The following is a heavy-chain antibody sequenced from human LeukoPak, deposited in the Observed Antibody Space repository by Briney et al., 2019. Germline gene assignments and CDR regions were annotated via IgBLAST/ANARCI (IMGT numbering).Heavy chain of an antibody. J-gene: IGHJ5*02. CDR3: ARDRGGCSGGSCPVLGYLAA. V-gene: IGHV3-33*01. CDR2: IWYDGSNK. D-gene: IGHD2-15*01. CDR1: GFTFSSYG. Sequence: GRSLRLSCAASGFTFSSYGMHWVRQAPGKGLEWVAVIWYDGSNKSYTDSVKGRFTISRDNSKNILYLQMNSLRAEDTAVYYCARDRGGCSGGSCPVLGYLAAWGQGTLVTVSS.